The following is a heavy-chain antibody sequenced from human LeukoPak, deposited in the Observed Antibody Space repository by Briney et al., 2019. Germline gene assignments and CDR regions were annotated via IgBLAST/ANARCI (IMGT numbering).Heavy chain of an antibody. D-gene: IGHD3-22*01. Sequence: SETLPLTCNVSGGSITSYYWNWIRQSPGKGLEWIGYIYYTGSTNSNPSLKSRLTISLDTSKKQFSLKLSSVTAADTAIYYCASSYFYDGNRYFDYWGQGALVTVSS. J-gene: IGHJ4*02. CDR3: ASSYFYDGNRYFDY. CDR1: GGSITSYY. CDR2: IYYTGST. V-gene: IGHV4-59*08.